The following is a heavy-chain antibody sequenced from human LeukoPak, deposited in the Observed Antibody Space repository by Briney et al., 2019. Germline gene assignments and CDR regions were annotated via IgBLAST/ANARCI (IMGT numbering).Heavy chain of an antibody. J-gene: IGHJ3*02. CDR1: GFTFSSYW. Sequence: PGGSLRLSCAASGFTFSSYWMSWVRQAPGKGLEWVANIKQDGSEKYYVDSVKGRFTISRDNAKNSLYLQMNSLRAEDTAVYYCAHGPGWLHHSRVVDAFDIWGQGTMVTVSS. CDR2: IKQDGSEK. D-gene: IGHD5-12*01. CDR3: AHGPGWLHHSRVVDAFDI. V-gene: IGHV3-7*01.